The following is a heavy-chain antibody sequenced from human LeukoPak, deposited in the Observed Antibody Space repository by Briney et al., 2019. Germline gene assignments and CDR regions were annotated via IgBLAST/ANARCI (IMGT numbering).Heavy chain of an antibody. D-gene: IGHD3-10*01. CDR3: AKTPSGSGSYFFDY. Sequence: GGSLRLSCAASGFTFDDYAMHWVRQAPGKGLEWVSGISWNSGSIGYADSVKGRFTISRDNAKNSLYLQMNSLRAEDTALYYCAKTPSGSGSYFFDYWGQGTLVTVSS. CDR1: GFTFDDYA. CDR2: ISWNSGSI. J-gene: IGHJ4*02. V-gene: IGHV3-9*01.